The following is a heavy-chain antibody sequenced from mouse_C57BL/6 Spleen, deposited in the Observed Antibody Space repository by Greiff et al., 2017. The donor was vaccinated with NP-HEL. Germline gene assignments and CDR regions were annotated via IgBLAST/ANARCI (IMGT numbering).Heavy chain of an antibody. D-gene: IGHD2-1*01. Sequence: EVQLQQSGAELVRPGASVKLSCTASGFNIKDDYMHWVKQRPEQGLEWIGWIDPENGDTEYASKFQGKATITADTSSNTAYLPLSSLTSEDTAVYYCTTSHYGNSFDYWGQGTTLTVSS. V-gene: IGHV14-4*01. CDR2: IDPENGDT. J-gene: IGHJ2*01. CDR1: GFNIKDDY. CDR3: TTSHYGNSFDY.